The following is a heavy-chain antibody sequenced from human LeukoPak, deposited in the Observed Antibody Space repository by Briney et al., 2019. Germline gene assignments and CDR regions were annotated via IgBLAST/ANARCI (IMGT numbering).Heavy chain of an antibody. J-gene: IGHJ4*02. CDR3: AXDPSFYGSGRYGSSFDY. D-gene: IGHD3-10*01. V-gene: IGHV3-11*04. Sequence: PGGSLRLSCAASGFTFSDYYMSWIRQAPGKGLEWVSYISSSGSTIYYADSVKGRFTISRDTAKNSLSLQMNSLRAEDTAVYYCAXDPSFYGSGRYGSSFDYWGQGTLVTVSS. CDR2: ISSSGSTI. CDR1: GFTFSDYY.